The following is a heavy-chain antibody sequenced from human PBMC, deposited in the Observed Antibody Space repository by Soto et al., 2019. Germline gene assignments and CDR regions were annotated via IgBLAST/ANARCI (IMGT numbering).Heavy chain of an antibody. CDR3: ARLYDCWSGLPLIELVFDP. D-gene: IGHD3-3*01. V-gene: IGHV4-39*01. J-gene: IGHJ5*02. CDR1: GGSISSSSYY. CDR2: IYYSGST. Sequence: SETLSLTCTVSGGSISSSSYYWGWIRQPPGKGLEWIGSIYYSGSTYYNPSLKSRVTISVDTSKNQFSLKLSSVTAADTAVYYCARLYDCWSGLPLIELVFDPWGQGTLVTVSS.